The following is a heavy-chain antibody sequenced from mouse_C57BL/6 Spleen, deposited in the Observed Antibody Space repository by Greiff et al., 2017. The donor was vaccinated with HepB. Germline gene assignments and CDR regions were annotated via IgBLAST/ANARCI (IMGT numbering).Heavy chain of an antibody. CDR3: APYDYHWYFDV. V-gene: IGHV1-7*01. CDR1: GYTFTSYW. J-gene: IGHJ1*03. Sequence: VQLVESGAELAKPGASVKLSCKASGYTFTSYWMHWVKQRPGQGLEWIGYINPSSGYTKYNQKFKDKATLTADKSSSTAYMQLSSLTYEDSAVYYCAPYDYHWYFDVWGTGTTVTVSS. D-gene: IGHD2-4*01. CDR2: INPSSGYT.